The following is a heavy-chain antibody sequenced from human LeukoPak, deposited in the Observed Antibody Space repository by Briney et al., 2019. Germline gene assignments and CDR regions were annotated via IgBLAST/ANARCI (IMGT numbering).Heavy chain of an antibody. CDR1: GFTFSPYA. Sequence: GGSLRLSCAASGFTFSPYAMSWVRQAPGKGLEWVSVISGSGSGTYYAVSVMGRFTISRDNSKNTLYMQMNSLRAEDTAVYYCAKDQAVVGTLALDYWGQGTLVTVSS. J-gene: IGHJ4*02. CDR3: AKDQAVVGTLALDY. V-gene: IGHV3-23*01. D-gene: IGHD6-19*01. CDR2: ISGSGSGT.